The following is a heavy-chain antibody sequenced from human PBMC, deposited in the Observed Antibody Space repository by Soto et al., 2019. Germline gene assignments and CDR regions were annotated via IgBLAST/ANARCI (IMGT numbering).Heavy chain of an antibody. V-gene: IGHV4-59*01. CDR3: ARDVSPTY. J-gene: IGHJ4*02. CDR2: IYYSGSP. Sequence: ETLSLTCIVSGDSISPYYWTWIRQPPGKGLEWIGHIYYSGSPNYNPSLKSRVTISVDTSKSQFSLKLSSVTAADTAVYYCARDVSPTYWGQGMLVTVSS. CDR1: GDSISPYY.